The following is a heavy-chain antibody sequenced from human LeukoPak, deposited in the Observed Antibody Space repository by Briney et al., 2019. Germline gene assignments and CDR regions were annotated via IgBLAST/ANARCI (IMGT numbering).Heavy chain of an antibody. V-gene: IGHV4-31*03. CDR3: ARDYSGYDMFDY. CDR1: GGSISSGGYY. CDR2: IYYSGST. J-gene: IGHJ4*02. D-gene: IGHD5-12*01. Sequence: TLSLTCTVSGGSISSGGYYWGWIRQHPGKGLEWIGYIYYSGSTYYNPSLKSRVTISVDTSKNQFSLNLSSVTAADTAVYYCARDYSGYDMFDYWGQGTLVTVSS.